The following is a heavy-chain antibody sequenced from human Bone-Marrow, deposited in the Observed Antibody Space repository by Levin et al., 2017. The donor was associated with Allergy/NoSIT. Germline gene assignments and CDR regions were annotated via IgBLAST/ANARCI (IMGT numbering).Heavy chain of an antibody. J-gene: IGHJ6*03. V-gene: IGHV4-59*01. CDR2: SGSA. CDR3: ARVGGNSDFWTDYSYNYYMDV. D-gene: IGHD3-3*01. Sequence: SGSAIYNPSLKSRVTISEDTSKKQLSLRVTSVTAADTAVYYCARVGGNSDFWTDYSYNYYMDVWGKGTTVTVSS.